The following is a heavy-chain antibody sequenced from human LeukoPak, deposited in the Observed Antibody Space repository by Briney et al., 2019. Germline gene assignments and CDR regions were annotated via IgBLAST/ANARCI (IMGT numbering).Heavy chain of an antibody. CDR2: IWYDGSNQ. D-gene: IGHD3-10*01. J-gene: IGHJ4*02. V-gene: IGHV3-33*01. CDR3: ARDQADKYYYGSGSFSRATWFDY. CDR1: GFTFSRYG. Sequence: QPGRSLRLSCAASGFTFSRYGMHWVRQAPGKGLEWVAVIWYDGSNQYYADSVKGRFTISRDNSKNTLYLQMNSPRAEDTAVYYCARDQADKYYYGSGSFSRATWFDYWGQGTLVTISS.